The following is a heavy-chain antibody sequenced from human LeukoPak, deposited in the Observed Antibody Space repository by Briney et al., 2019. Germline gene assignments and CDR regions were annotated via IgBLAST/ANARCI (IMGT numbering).Heavy chain of an antibody. D-gene: IGHD4-17*01. Sequence: GGSLRLSCAASGFTFSSNGMNWVRQAPGKGLEWVSFVSIGGTYIYYADSVKGRFTISRDDAKNSLYLQMNSLTAEDTAEYYCARNKINTVTTGWYFDLWGRGTLVTVSS. CDR2: VSIGGTYI. CDR3: ARNKINTVTTGWYFDL. V-gene: IGHV3-21*01. J-gene: IGHJ2*01. CDR1: GFTFSSNG.